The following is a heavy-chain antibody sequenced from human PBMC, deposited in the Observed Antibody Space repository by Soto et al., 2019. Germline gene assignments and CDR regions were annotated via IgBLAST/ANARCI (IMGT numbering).Heavy chain of an antibody. CDR2: IRNKANSYAT. CDR1: GFTFSGYS. Sequence: PXVSLRLSCAASGFTFSGYSVHWVRQASGKGLEWVGRIRNKANSYATAYAASVRGRFTIARDDSKNTAFLQMNSLNTEDTAVYYCISHSPEDMIRTWGQGTLVTVSS. CDR3: ISHSPEDMIRT. J-gene: IGHJ4*02. D-gene: IGHD2-15*01. V-gene: IGHV3-73*01.